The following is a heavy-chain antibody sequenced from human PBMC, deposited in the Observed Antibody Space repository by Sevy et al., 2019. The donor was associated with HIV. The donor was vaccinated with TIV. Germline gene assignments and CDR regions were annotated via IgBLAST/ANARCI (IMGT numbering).Heavy chain of an antibody. Sequence: SSVKVSCKASGGTFSSYAISWVRQAPGQGLEWMGGIIPIFGTANYEQKFQGRVTITADKSTSTAYMELSSLRSEDTAVYYCARSIAARPDFYYYYYYMDDWGKRTTVTVSS. CDR3: ARSIAARPDFYYYYYYMDD. CDR1: GGTFSSYA. V-gene: IGHV1-69*06. D-gene: IGHD6-6*01. J-gene: IGHJ6*03. CDR2: IIPIFGTA.